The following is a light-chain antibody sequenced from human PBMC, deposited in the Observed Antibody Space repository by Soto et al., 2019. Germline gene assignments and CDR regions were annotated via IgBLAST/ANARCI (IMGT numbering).Light chain of an antibody. V-gene: IGKV3-20*01. Sequence: EIVMTQSPATLSLSPGERATLSCRASQSVSSYLAWYQQKPGQAPRLLIFGTSTRATGVPDRFSGSGSGTDFTLTISRLEPEDFALYYCQQYGNSPLTFGGGTKVDI. CDR2: GTS. CDR3: QQYGNSPLT. J-gene: IGKJ4*01. CDR1: QSVSSY.